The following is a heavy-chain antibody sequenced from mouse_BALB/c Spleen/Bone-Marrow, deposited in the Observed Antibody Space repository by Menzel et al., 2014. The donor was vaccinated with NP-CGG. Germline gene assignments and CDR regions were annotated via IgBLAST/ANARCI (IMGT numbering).Heavy chain of an antibody. J-gene: IGHJ2*01. CDR3: VRSGSSSGYFDY. CDR2: ISSGSSTI. V-gene: IGHV5-17*02. Sequence: EVQRVESGGGLVQPGGSRKLSCAASGFTFSSFGMHWVRRAPEKGLEWVAYISSGSSTIYYGDTVMGRFTISRDNPKNTLFLQMTSLRSEDTATYYCVRSGSSSGYFDYWGQGTTLTVSS. D-gene: IGHD1-1*01. CDR1: GFTFSSFG.